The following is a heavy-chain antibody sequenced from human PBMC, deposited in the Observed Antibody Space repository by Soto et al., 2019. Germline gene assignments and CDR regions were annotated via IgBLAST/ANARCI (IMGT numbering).Heavy chain of an antibody. J-gene: IGHJ4*02. CDR2: ISGSGGST. CDR1: GFTFSNYA. D-gene: IGHD6-13*01. V-gene: IGHV3-23*01. CDR3: AKDQGSSWYEIDY. Sequence: EVQLLESGGGLVQPGGSLRLSCAASGFTFSNYAVTWVRQAPGKGLEWVSTISGSGGSTYYAASVKGRFTISRDNSTNTLYLQMNSLRAEDTAVYYCAKDQGSSWYEIDYWGQGTLVTVSS.